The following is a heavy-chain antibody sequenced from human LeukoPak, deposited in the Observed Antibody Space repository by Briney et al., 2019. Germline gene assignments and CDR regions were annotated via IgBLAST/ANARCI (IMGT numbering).Heavy chain of an antibody. D-gene: IGHD6-13*01. CDR2: IIPILGIA. CDR3: ARDKSGSSSWYHNSFDP. J-gene: IGHJ5*02. V-gene: IGHV1-69*04. CDR1: GGTFSRYA. Sequence: SVKVSCKASGGTFSRYAISWVRQAPGQGLEWMGRIIPILGIANYAQKFQGRVTITADKSTSTAYMELSSLRSEDTAVYYCARDKSGSSSWYHNSFDPWGQGTLVTVSS.